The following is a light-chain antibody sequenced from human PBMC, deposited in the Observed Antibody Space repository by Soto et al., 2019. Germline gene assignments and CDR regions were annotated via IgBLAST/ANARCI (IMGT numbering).Light chain of an antibody. CDR2: GNS. CDR1: SYNIGAGYD. CDR3: QSYDSSLSFYV. Sequence: QSVLTQPPSVSGAPGQRVPISCTGSSYNIGAGYDVHWYQQLPGTAPKLLIYGNSHRPSGVPDRFSGSKSGTSASLAITGLQAEDEADYYCQSYDSSLSFYVFGTGTKVTVL. J-gene: IGLJ1*01. V-gene: IGLV1-40*01.